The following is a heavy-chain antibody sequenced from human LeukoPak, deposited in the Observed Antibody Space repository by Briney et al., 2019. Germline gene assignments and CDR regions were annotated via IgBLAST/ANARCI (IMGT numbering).Heavy chain of an antibody. V-gene: IGHV4-59*01. CDR3: ASRYYYDSSTFDY. J-gene: IGHJ4*02. Sequence: SETLSLTCTVSGGSISSYYWSWIRQPPGKGLEWIGYIYYSGSTNYNPSLKSRVTISVDTSKNQFSLKLSSVTAADTAVYYCASRYYYDSSTFDYWGQGTLVTVSS. CDR2: IYYSGST. CDR1: GGSISSYY. D-gene: IGHD3-22*01.